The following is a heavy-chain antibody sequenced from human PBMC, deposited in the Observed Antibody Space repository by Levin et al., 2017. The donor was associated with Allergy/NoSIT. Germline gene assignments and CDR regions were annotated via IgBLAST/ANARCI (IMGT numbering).Heavy chain of an antibody. J-gene: IGHJ4*02. CDR3: AKDPFYSYGYGSDY. CDR1: GFTFSSYA. D-gene: IGHD5-18*01. V-gene: IGHV3-23*01. Sequence: GESLKISCAASGFTFSSYAMNWVRQAPGKGLEWVSAISGSGGSTYYADSVKGRFTISRDNSKNTLYLQMNSLRAEDTAVYYCAKDPFYSYGYGSDYWGQGTLVTVSS. CDR2: ISGSGGST.